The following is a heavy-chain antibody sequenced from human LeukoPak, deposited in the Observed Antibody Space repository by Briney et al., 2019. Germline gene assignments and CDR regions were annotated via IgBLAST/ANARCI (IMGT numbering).Heavy chain of an antibody. V-gene: IGHV3-66*01. J-gene: IGHJ4*02. D-gene: IGHD3-3*01. CDR3: ARTDFWSGYADH. CDR1: GFTVSSSY. Sequence: GGSLRLSCATSGFTVSSSYLSWVRQAPGKGLEWVSVIYSDGSTYYADSVKGRFTISRDNSKNTLFLQMNSLRAEDTAVYYCARTDFWSGYADHWGQGTLVTVSS. CDR2: IYSDGST.